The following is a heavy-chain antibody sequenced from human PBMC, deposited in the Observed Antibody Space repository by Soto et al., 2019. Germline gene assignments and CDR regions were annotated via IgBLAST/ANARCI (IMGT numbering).Heavy chain of an antibody. J-gene: IGHJ5*02. CDR1: GGSISSSSYY. V-gene: IGHV4-39*07. CDR2: IYYSGST. Sequence: SETLSLTCTVSGGSISSSSYYWGWIRQPPGKGLEWIGSIYYSGSTYYNPSLKSRVTISVDTSKNQFSLKLSSVTAADTAVYYCARGRGLLWFGVNWFDPWGLGTLVTVSS. CDR3: ARGRGLLWFGVNWFDP. D-gene: IGHD3-10*01.